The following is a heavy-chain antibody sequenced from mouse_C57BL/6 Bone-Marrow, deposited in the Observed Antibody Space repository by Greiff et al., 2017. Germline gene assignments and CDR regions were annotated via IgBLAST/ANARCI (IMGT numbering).Heavy chain of an antibody. CDR3: ARCRYYYGSYFDY. CDR2: IYPGSGST. CDR1: GYTFTSYW. V-gene: IGHV1-55*01. Sequence: VQLQQSGAELVKPGASVKMSCKASGYTFTSYWITWVKQRPGQGLEWIGDIYPGSGSTNYNEKFKSKATLTVDTSSSTAYMQLSSLTSEDSAVYYCARCRYYYGSYFDYWGQGTTRTVSS. J-gene: IGHJ2*01. D-gene: IGHD1-1*01.